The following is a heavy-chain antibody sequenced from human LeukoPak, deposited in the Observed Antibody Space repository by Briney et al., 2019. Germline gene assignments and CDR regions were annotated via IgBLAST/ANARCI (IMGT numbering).Heavy chain of an antibody. CDR3: AFLYYYDSSGPGAFDI. Sequence: GASVKVSCKASGGTLSSYAISWVRQAPGQGLEWMGRIIPILGIANYAQKFQGRVTITADKSTSTAYMELSSLRSEDTAVYYCAFLYYYDSSGPGAFDIWGQGTMVTVSS. D-gene: IGHD3-22*01. J-gene: IGHJ3*02. CDR2: IIPILGIA. V-gene: IGHV1-69*04. CDR1: GGTLSSYA.